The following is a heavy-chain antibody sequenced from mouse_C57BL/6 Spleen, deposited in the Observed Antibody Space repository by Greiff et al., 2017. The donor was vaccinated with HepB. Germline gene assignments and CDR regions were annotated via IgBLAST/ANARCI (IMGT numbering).Heavy chain of an antibody. V-gene: IGHV1-22*01. D-gene: IGHD2-3*01. J-gene: IGHJ2*01. CDR1: GYTFTDYN. Sequence: VQLQQSGPELVKPGASVKMSCKASGYTFTDYNMHWVKQSHGKSLEWIGYINPNNGGTSYKQKFKGKATLTVNKSSSTAYMELRSLTSEDSAVYYCASGWLLRDYWGQGTTLTVSS. CDR3: ASGWLLRDY. CDR2: INPNNGGT.